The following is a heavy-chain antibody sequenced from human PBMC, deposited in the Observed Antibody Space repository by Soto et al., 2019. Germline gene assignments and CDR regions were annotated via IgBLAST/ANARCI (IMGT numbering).Heavy chain of an antibody. Sequence: SETLSLTCSVSGDSLKNHYWAWIRHSPGKGLEWIGNIYDSGSTNYSPALKSRVSMPVDTSKNLFSLKMNSVTAADTAVYYCARSSMAPVDYFDFWGQGTVVTVSS. CDR1: GDSLKNHY. D-gene: IGHD2-15*01. CDR2: IYDSGST. CDR3: ARSSMAPVDYFDF. V-gene: IGHV4-59*11. J-gene: IGHJ4*02.